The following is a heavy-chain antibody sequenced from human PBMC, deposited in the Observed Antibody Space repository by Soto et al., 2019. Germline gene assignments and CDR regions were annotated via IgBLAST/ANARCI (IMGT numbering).Heavy chain of an antibody. Sequence: SETLSLTCTVSGGSISGYYWSWIRQPPGKGLEWIGYIYYSGSTNYNPSLKSRVTISVDTSKNQFSLKLSSVTAADTAVYYCARLDYSWNDEGYYYGMDVWGQGTTVTVS. D-gene: IGHD1-20*01. CDR2: IYYSGST. CDR1: GGSISGYY. V-gene: IGHV4-59*08. J-gene: IGHJ6*02. CDR3: ARLDYSWNDEGYYYGMDV.